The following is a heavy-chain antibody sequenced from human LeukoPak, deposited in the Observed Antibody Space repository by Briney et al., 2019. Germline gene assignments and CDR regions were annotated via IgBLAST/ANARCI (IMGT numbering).Heavy chain of an antibody. Sequence: GGSLRLXCAASGFTFSSYWMSWVRQAPGKGLESVANIKQDGSEKYYVDSVKGRFTISRDNAKNSLYLQMNSLRAEDTAVYYCARGGIAVAGTRENYYYYYMDVWGKGTTVTVSS. CDR3: ARGGIAVAGTRENYYYYYMDV. J-gene: IGHJ6*03. CDR2: IKQDGSEK. D-gene: IGHD6-19*01. V-gene: IGHV3-7*01. CDR1: GFTFSSYW.